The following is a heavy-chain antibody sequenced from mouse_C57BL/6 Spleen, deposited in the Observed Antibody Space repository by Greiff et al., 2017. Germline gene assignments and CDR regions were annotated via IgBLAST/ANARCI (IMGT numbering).Heavy chain of an antibody. Sequence: QVQLQQPGAELVKPGASVKLSCKASGYTFTSYWMHWVKQRPGQGLEWIGRIHPSASDTNYNQKFKGKATLTVDKSSNTAYMRLSSLTSADSAVYYCAREGPGWGQGTLVTVAA. CDR2: IHPSASDT. J-gene: IGHJ3*01. V-gene: IGHV1-74*01. CDR3: AREGPG. CDR1: GYTFTSYW.